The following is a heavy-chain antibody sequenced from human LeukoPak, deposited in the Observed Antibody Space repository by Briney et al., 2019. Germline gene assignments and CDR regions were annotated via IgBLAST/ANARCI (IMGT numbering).Heavy chain of an antibody. Sequence: PGGSLRLLCVGSGFPHRNYWMQWVRQAPGKGPVWVSRINPDGTTTAYADSVKGRFTISRDNAKNLLYLQMNGLRADDTAVYYCAKDLSWNTADRWGQGTLVTVSS. J-gene: IGHJ5*02. V-gene: IGHV3-74*01. CDR1: GFPHRNYW. D-gene: IGHD1/OR15-1a*01. CDR3: AKDLSWNTADR. CDR2: INPDGTTT.